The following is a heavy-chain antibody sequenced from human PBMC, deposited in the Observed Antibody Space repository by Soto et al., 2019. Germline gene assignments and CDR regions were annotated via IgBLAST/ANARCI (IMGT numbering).Heavy chain of an antibody. CDR3: ARVSSSSAGFNFDY. D-gene: IGHD6-6*01. CDR2: INAGNGNT. CDR1: GYTFTSYA. J-gene: IGHJ4*02. V-gene: IGHV1-3*01. Sequence: QVQLVQSGAEVKKPGASVKVSCKASGYTFTSYAMHWVRQAPGQRLEWMGWINAGNGNTKYSQKFQGRVTITRDTSVSTAYMELSSLRSEDTAVYYCARVSSSSAGFNFDYWGQGTLVTVSS.